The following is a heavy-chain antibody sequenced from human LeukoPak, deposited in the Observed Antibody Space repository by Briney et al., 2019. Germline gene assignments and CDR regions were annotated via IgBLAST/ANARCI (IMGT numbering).Heavy chain of an antibody. CDR1: GGTFSSYA. J-gene: IGHJ1*01. Sequence: GASVKVSCKASGGTFSSYAISWVRQAPGQGLEWMGRIIPILGIANYAQKFQGRVTITADKSTSTAYMELSSLRSEDTAVYHCASGYSSGWARGYFQHWGQGTLVTVSS. V-gene: IGHV1-69*04. CDR3: ASGYSSGWARGYFQH. CDR2: IIPILGIA. D-gene: IGHD6-19*01.